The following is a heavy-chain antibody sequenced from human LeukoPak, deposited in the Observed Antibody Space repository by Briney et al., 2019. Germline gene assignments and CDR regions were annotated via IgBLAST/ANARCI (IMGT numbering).Heavy chain of an antibody. CDR2: ISAYNGNT. CDR3: ARVYSSSWYFAFDI. Sequence: ASVKVPCKASGYTFTSYGISWVRQAPGQGLEWMGWISAYNGNTNYAQKLQGRVTMTTDTSTSTAYMELRSLRSDDTAVYYCARVYSSSWYFAFDIWGQGTMVTVSS. V-gene: IGHV1-18*04. J-gene: IGHJ3*02. D-gene: IGHD6-13*01. CDR1: GYTFTSYG.